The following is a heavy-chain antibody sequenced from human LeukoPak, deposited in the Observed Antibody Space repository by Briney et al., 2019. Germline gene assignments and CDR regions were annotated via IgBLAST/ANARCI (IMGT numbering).Heavy chain of an antibody. CDR1: GGSISSSSYY. CDR2: IYYSGST. Sequence: NSSETLSLTCTVSGGSISSSSYYWGWIRQPPGKGLEWFGSIYYSGSTYYNPSLKSRVTISVDTSKNQFSLKLSSVTAADTAVYYCARAWAQWYSSGWGVRFDPWGQGTLVTVSS. J-gene: IGHJ5*02. D-gene: IGHD6-19*01. CDR3: ARAWAQWYSSGWGVRFDP. V-gene: IGHV4-39*07.